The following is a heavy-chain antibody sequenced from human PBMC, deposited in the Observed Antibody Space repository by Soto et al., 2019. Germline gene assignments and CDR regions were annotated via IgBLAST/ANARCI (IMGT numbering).Heavy chain of an antibody. CDR1: GGTFSSYA. J-gene: IGHJ5*02. CDR3: ARAGTTVVTGGWFDP. D-gene: IGHD4-17*01. V-gene: IGHV1-69*01. Sequence: QVQLVQSGAEVKKPGSSVKVSCKASGGTFSSYAISWVRQAPGQGLEWMGGIIPIFGTANYAQKFQGRVTXXXXXXXXXAYMELSSLRSEDTAVYYCARAGTTVVTGGWFDPWGQGTLVTVSS. CDR2: IIPIFGTA.